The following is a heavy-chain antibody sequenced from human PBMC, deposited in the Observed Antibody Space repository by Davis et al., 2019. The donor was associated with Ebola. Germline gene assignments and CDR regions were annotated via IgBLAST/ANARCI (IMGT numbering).Heavy chain of an antibody. CDR2: ISSSSSYT. V-gene: IGHV3-11*06. J-gene: IGHJ2*01. D-gene: IGHD4-17*01. CDR3: ARHVNGDFWYFDL. CDR1: GFTFSDHY. Sequence: GESLKISCAASGFTFSDHYMSWIRQAPGKGLECISYISSSSSYTTYADSVKGRFTISRDNAKNSLYLQMNSLRAEDTAVYYCARHVNGDFWYFDLWGRGTRVTVSS.